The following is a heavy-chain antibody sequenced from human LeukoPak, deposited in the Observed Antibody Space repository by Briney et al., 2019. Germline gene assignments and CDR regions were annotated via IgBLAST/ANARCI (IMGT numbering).Heavy chain of an antibody. CDR2: IWYDGSNK. CDR1: GFTFSSYG. J-gene: IGHJ4*02. Sequence: GRSLRLSCAASGFTFSSYGMHWVRQAPGKGLEWVAVIWYDGSNKYYADSVKGRFTISRDNSKNTLYLQMNSLRAEDTAVYYCARDPQDIVVVPAAMTHCNGGSCGGDAFDYWGQGTLVTVSS. CDR3: ARDPQDIVVVPAAMTHCNGGSCGGDAFDY. V-gene: IGHV3-33*01. D-gene: IGHD2-2*01.